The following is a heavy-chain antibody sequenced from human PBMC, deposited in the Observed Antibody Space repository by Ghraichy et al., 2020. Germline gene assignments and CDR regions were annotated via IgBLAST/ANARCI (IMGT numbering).Heavy chain of an antibody. V-gene: IGHV3-21*01. CDR1: GFTFSSYS. D-gene: IGHD5-12*01. CDR2: ISSSSSYI. Sequence: GGSLRLSCVASGFTFSSYSMNWVRQAPGKGLEWVSSISSSSSYIYYADSVKGRFTISRDNAKNSLYLQMNSLRAEDTAVYYCARTGRGYSGYDRFPPYYGMDVWGQGTTVTVSS. CDR3: ARTGRGYSGYDRFPPYYGMDV. J-gene: IGHJ6*02.